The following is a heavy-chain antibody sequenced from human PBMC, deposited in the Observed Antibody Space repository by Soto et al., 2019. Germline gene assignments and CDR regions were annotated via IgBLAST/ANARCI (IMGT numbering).Heavy chain of an antibody. J-gene: IGHJ4*02. Sequence: ASVKVSCKASGYTFTSYAMHWVRQAPGQRLEWMGWINAGNGNTKYSQKFQGRVTITRDTSASTAYMELSSLRSEDTAVYYCARSFQLLWFGELSPILYWGQGTLIPVSS. D-gene: IGHD3-10*01. V-gene: IGHV1-3*01. CDR2: INAGNGNT. CDR1: GYTFTSYA. CDR3: ARSFQLLWFGELSPILY.